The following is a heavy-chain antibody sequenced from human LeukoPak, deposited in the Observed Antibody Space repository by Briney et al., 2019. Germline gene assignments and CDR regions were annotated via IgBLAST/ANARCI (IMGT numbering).Heavy chain of an antibody. Sequence: GGSLRLSCAASGFTFSNYAMTWVRQAPGKGLEWVSGISGTGYSTYYADSVKGRFTISRDNSKNTLYLQMNSLRAEDTAVYYCAKGAGTSVWYFEYWGQGTLVIVSS. CDR1: GFTFSNYA. V-gene: IGHV3-23*01. J-gene: IGHJ1*01. CDR3: AKGAGTSVWYFEY. D-gene: IGHD6-19*01. CDR2: ISGTGYST.